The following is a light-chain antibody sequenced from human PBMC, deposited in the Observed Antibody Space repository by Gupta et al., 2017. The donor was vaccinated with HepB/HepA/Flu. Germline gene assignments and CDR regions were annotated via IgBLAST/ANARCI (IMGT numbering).Light chain of an antibody. CDR2: GKN. CDR1: SLRSYY. CDR3: NSRDSSGNHLNV. V-gene: IGLV3-19*01. Sequence: SSELTQDPAVSVALGQTVRITCQGDSLRSYYASWYQQKPGQAPVLVIYGKNNRPSGIPDRFSCSSSGNTASLTITGAQAEDEADYYCNSRDSSGNHLNVFGTGTKVTVL. J-gene: IGLJ1*01.